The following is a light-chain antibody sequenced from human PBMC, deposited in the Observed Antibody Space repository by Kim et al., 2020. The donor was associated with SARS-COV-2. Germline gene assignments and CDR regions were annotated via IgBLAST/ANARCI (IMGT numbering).Light chain of an antibody. J-gene: IGKJ4*01. CDR1: QSISSW. CDR2: DAS. Sequence: PSTLSASVGDRVTITCRASQSISSWLVWYQQKPGKAPKLLIYDASSLESGVPSRFSGSGSGTEFTLTISSLQPDDFATYYCQQSDTFGGGTKLEI. CDR3: QQSDT. V-gene: IGKV1-5*01.